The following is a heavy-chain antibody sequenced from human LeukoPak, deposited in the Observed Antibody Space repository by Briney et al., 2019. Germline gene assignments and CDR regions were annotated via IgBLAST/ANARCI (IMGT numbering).Heavy chain of an antibody. CDR3: ARNATVTTLKRAYNWFDP. CDR1: GGSISSSSYY. Sequence: SETLSLTCTVSGGSISSSSYYWGWIRQPPGEGLEWIGSIYHSGSTHYNPSLKSRVSISVDTSKNQFSLKLSSVTAADTAVYYCARNATVTTLKRAYNWFDPWGQGTLVTVSS. CDR2: IYHSGST. D-gene: IGHD4-17*01. V-gene: IGHV4-39*01. J-gene: IGHJ5*02.